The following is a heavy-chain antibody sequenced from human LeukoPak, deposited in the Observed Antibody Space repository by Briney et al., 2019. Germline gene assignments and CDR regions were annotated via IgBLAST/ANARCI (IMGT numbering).Heavy chain of an antibody. CDR1: GGTFSSYA. J-gene: IGHJ6*03. V-gene: IGHV1-69*05. D-gene: IGHD1-7*01. CDR3: ASGEPNWNYVLMDV. CDR2: IIPIFGTA. Sequence: GASVKVSCKASGGTFSSYAISWVRQAPGQGLEWMGRIIPIFGTANYAQKFQGRVTITTDESTSTVYMELSSLRSEDTAVYYCASGEPNWNYVLMDVWGKGTTVTVSS.